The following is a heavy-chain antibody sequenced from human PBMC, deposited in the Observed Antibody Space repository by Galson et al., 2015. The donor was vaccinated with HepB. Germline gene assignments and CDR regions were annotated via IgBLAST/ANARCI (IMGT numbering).Heavy chain of an antibody. D-gene: IGHD5-24*01. CDR2: INHSGST. V-gene: IGHV4-34*01. Sequence: LSLTCAVYGGSFSGYNWNWIRQPPGKGLEWIGEINHSGSTNYNPSLKSRVTISVDTSKNQFSLKLSSVTAADTAVYYCANQGGRRRDGYNPLDSWGQGTLVTVSS. J-gene: IGHJ4*02. CDR3: ANQGGRRRDGYNPLDS. CDR1: GGSFSGYN.